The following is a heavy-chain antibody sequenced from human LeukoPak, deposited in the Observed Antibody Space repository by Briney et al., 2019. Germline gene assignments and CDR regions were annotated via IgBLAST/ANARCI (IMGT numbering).Heavy chain of an antibody. CDR2: VYYSGNT. D-gene: IGHD5-18*01. V-gene: IGHV4-39*01. Sequence: SETLPLTCSVSGGSISRSSYYWGWIRQPPGKGLEWIGSVYYSGNTYYNPSLKSRLTISVDTSKNQFSLKLSSVTAADTAVYYCASQGGYSYGYYYYMDVWGKGTTVTVSS. CDR3: ASQGGYSYGYYYYMDV. J-gene: IGHJ6*03. CDR1: GGSISRSSYY.